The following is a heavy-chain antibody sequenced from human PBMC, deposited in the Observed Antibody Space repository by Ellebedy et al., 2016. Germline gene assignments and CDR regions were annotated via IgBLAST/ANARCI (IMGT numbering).Heavy chain of an antibody. D-gene: IGHD2-21*01. J-gene: IGHJ4*02. Sequence: GGSLRLSCTASGFTFSVYSMSWFRQAPGKGLEFVGFIRSKSYGGTTEYAASVKDRFSIARDDSKSIVYLEMSGLRTEDTAVYFCSRRRGCGQAYCPGFFDFWGQGSLVTVSS. CDR3: SRRRGCGQAYCPGFFDF. V-gene: IGHV3-49*03. CDR2: IRSKSYGGTT. CDR1: GFTFSVYS.